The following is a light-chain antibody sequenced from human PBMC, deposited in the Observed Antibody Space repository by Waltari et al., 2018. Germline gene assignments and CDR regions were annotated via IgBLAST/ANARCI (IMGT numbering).Light chain of an antibody. CDR2: EVS. Sequence: QSAPTQPPSASGSPGQSVTISCTGTSSDVGGHNYVSWYQQHPGKAPKLMIYEVSKRPSGVPDRFSGYKAGNTASRTVSGLQAEDEAEYYGSSYTGINNFVVFGGGTKVTVL. CDR3: SSYTGINNFVV. V-gene: IGLV2-8*01. CDR1: SSDVGGHNY. J-gene: IGLJ2*01.